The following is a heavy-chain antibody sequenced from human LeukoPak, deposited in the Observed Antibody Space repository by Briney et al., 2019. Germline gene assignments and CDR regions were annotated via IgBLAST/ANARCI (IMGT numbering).Heavy chain of an antibody. Sequence: SETLSLTCTVSGGSVSGYYWSWIRQPPGKGLDWIGYVYYSGSTDYNPSLKSRVTISVDTSKNQFSLKLSSVTAADTAVYYCARHLGYQLRRGYYYVMDVWGPGTTVTVSS. CDR1: GGSVSGYY. J-gene: IGHJ6*02. V-gene: IGHV4-59*08. CDR3: ARHLGYQLRRGYYYVMDV. CDR2: VYYSGST. D-gene: IGHD2-2*01.